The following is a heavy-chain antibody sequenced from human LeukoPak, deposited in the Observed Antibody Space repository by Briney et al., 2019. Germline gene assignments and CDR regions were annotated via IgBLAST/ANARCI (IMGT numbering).Heavy chain of an antibody. CDR1: GGSISGTSYC. J-gene: IGHJ4*02. D-gene: IGHD1-1*01. V-gene: IGHV4-39*07. Sequence: SETLSLTCSVSGGSISGTSYCWGWIRQPPGKGPEWIGSHYHTGRIYHNPSLNSRVTISVDTSKSQLSLKLSSVTDADTAVYYCARDGSDNWGLFDNWGRGTLVTVSS. CDR2: HYHTGRI. CDR3: ARDGSDNWGLFDN.